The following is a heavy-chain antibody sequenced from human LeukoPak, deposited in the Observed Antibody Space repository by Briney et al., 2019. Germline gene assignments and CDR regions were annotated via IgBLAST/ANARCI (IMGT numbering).Heavy chain of an antibody. V-gene: IGHV4-39*01. CDR3: ARLDYGDSDFDY. J-gene: IGHJ4*02. Sequence: PSETLSLTCTVSGGSISSSSYYWGWIRQPPGKGLEWIGSIYYSGSTYYNPSLKSRVTISVDTSKNQFSLKLSSVTAADTAVYYYARLDYGDSDFDYWGQGTLVTVSS. CDR2: IYYSGST. CDR1: GGSISSSSYY. D-gene: IGHD4-17*01.